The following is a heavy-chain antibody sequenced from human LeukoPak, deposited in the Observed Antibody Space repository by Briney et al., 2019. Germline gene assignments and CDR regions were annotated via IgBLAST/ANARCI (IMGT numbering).Heavy chain of an antibody. J-gene: IGHJ4*02. CDR3: ARGSWTFDY. CDR1: GFTFSTYW. D-gene: IGHD6-13*01. Sequence: GGSLRLSCAASGFTFSTYWMSWVRQAPGKGLEWVANIKQDGSEKYYVDSVKGRFTISRDNAKNSLYLQMNSLRAEDTALYHCARGSWTFDYWGQGTLVTVSS. CDR2: IKQDGSEK. V-gene: IGHV3-7*03.